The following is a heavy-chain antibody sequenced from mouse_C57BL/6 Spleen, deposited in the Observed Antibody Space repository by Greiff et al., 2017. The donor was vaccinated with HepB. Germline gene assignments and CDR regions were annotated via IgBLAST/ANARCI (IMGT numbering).Heavy chain of an antibody. V-gene: IGHV3-1*01. CDR3: ARGGGYYVDAMDY. CDR1: GYSITSGYD. J-gene: IGHJ4*01. D-gene: IGHD2-3*01. CDR2: ISYSGST. Sequence: VQLKESGPGMVKPSQSLSLTCTVTGYSITSGYDWHWIRHFPGNKLEWMGYISYSGSTNYNPSLKSRISITHDTSKNHFFLKLNSVTTEDTATYYCARGGGYYVDAMDYWGQGTSVTVSS.